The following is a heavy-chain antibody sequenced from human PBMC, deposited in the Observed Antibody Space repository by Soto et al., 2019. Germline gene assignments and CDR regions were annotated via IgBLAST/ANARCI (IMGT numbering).Heavy chain of an antibody. CDR3: ARYQYSSSDPDY. D-gene: IGHD6-13*01. CDR2: IYPGDSDT. V-gene: IGHV5-51*01. CDR1: GYRFSSYW. J-gene: IGHJ4*02. Sequence: XESRRRSCKCSGYRFSSYWIGWVLQMPGKGLEWMGIIYPGDSDTRYSPSFQGQVIISADKSINTAYLQWSSLKASDTAMYYCARYQYSSSDPDYWGQGTLVTVSS.